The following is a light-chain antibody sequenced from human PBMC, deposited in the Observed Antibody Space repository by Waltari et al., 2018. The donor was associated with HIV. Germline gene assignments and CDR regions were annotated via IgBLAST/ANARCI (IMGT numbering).Light chain of an antibody. J-gene: IGLJ1*01. CDR1: SSNIGNNA. Sequence: QSVLTQPPSVSVAPRQRVTISCSGSSSNIGNNAVNWYQQVPGKAPKLLIYYDDLLSSGVSDRCSGSKSGTSASLAIRGLQSEDEADYYCAAWDDSLNGYVFGSGTKVTVL. V-gene: IGLV1-36*01. CDR3: AAWDDSLNGYV. CDR2: YDD.